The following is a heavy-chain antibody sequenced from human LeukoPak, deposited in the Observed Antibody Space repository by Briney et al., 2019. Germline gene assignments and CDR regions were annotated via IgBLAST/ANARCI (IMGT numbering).Heavy chain of an antibody. CDR3: AKSTIVGATVDAFDF. CDR2: TRLDGSNK. J-gene: IGHJ3*01. Sequence: PGGSLRLSCAAPGFTFSLYAMHWVRQAPGKGLEWVAFTRLDGSNKYYADSVKGRFTISRDNSKNTLYLQMNSLRAEDTAVYFCAKSTIVGATVDAFDFWGQGTMVTVSS. V-gene: IGHV3-30*02. CDR1: GFTFSLYA. D-gene: IGHD1-26*01.